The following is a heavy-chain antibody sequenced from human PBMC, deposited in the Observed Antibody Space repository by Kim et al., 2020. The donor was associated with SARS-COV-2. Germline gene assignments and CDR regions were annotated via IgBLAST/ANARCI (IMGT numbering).Heavy chain of an antibody. V-gene: IGHV4-59*13. CDR3: ARLGKYSSSWYADY. J-gene: IGHJ4*02. D-gene: IGHD6-13*01. Sequence: SETLSLTCTVSGGSISSYYWSWIRQPPGKTLEWIGYIYYSGGTNYNPSLKSRVTISVDTSKNQFSLKLSSVTAADTAVYYCARLGKYSSSWYADYWGQGTLVTVSS. CDR1: GGSISSYY. CDR2: IYYSGGT.